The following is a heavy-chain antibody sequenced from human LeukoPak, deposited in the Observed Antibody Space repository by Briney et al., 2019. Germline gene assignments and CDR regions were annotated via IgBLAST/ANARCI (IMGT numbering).Heavy chain of an antibody. D-gene: IGHD5-18*01. V-gene: IGHV4-59*01. CDR1: NGPINTYQ. Sequence: PSETLSLTCTVSNGPINTYQWSWIRQPPGKGLEWIGYIYYSGSTNYSPSLKSRVTISVDTSKNQFSLKLSSVTAADTAVYYCARSEYSYGADAFGIWGQGTMVTVSS. CDR3: ARSEYSYGADAFGI. J-gene: IGHJ3*02. CDR2: IYYSGST.